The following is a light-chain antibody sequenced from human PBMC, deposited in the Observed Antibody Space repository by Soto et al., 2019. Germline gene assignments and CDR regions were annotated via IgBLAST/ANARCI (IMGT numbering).Light chain of an antibody. CDR3: QQYGGSPFT. V-gene: IGKV3-15*01. Sequence: ETVMTQSPATLSVSPGDRVTLSCRASQSIGTNLLWLQQSPGQPPRLLISGASDRVAGVPDRFSGSGSGTDFTLTISGLQSEDCAVYYCQQYGGSPFTFGPGTKVDIK. CDR1: QSIGTN. CDR2: GAS. J-gene: IGKJ3*01.